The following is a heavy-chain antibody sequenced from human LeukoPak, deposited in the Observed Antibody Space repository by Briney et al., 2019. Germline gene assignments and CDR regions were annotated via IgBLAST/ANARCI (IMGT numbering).Heavy chain of an antibody. Sequence: SGPSQVKPTQTLTLTCTFSGFSLTTRGVGVGWIRQPPGKALEWLALVNSKDEKRYRSSLKTRLTITQDTSKNQVVLTMTNMDPVDTGTYFCAHRPSGMATVSFENWGQGILVTTSS. CDR1: GFSLTTRGVG. CDR2: VNSKDEK. V-gene: IGHV2-5*01. CDR3: AHRPSGMATVSFEN. D-gene: IGHD5-24*01. J-gene: IGHJ4*02.